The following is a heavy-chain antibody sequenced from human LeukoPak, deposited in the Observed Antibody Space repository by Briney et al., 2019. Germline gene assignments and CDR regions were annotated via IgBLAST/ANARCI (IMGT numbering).Heavy chain of an antibody. V-gene: IGHV7-4-1*02. D-gene: IGHD1-26*01. Sequence: ASVKVSCKASGYTFTNFAMNWVRQAPGQGLEWMGWINTNTGNPTYAQGFTGRFVFSLDTSVSTAYLQISSLKAEDTAVYYCARDFSGSYYDYWGQGTLVTVSS. CDR3: ARDFSGSYYDY. J-gene: IGHJ4*02. CDR1: GYTFTNFA. CDR2: INTNTGNP.